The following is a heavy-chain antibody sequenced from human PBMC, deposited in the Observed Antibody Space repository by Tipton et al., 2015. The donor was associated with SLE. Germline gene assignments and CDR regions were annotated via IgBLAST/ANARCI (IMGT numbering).Heavy chain of an antibody. CDR1: GGTFSSYT. V-gene: IGHV1-46*01. J-gene: IGHJ4*02. D-gene: IGHD6-13*01. CDR2: INPSGGST. CDR3: ARDWQQLPFDY. Sequence: QLVQSGAEVKKPGSSVKVSCKASGGTFSSYTFSWVRQAPGQGLEWMGIINPSGGSTSYALKFQGRVTMTRDTSTSTVYMELSSLRSDDTAVYYCARDWQQLPFDYWGQGTLVTVSS.